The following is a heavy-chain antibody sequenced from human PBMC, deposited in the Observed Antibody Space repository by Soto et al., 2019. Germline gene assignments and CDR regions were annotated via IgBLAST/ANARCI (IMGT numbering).Heavy chain of an antibody. D-gene: IGHD6-6*01. CDR1: GYTFTSYG. CDR2: ISAYNGNT. CDR3: ARVDPSSGYIAALNWFDP. J-gene: IGHJ5*02. Sequence: ASVKVSCKASGYTFTSYGISWVRQAPGQGLEWMGWISAYNGNTNYAQKLQGRVTMTTDTSTSTAYMELRSLRSDDTAAYYCARVDPSSGYIAALNWFDPWGQGTLVTVSS. V-gene: IGHV1-18*01.